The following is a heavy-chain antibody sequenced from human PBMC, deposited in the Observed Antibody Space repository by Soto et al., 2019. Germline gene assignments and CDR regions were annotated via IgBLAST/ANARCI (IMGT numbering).Heavy chain of an antibody. V-gene: IGHV4-30-4*01. J-gene: IGHJ4*02. CDR1: GDSISSSDYY. Sequence: QVQLQESGPGLVKPSQTLSLTCSVSGDSISSSDYYWSWFRQPPGKGLEWIGYIYHSGSTYYNRSLKSRITISADTSKNQFSLKLSSVTAADTALYYCARDRTDSDYSFDYWGQGTLVTVSP. CDR3: ARDRTDSDYSFDY. CDR2: IYHSGST. D-gene: IGHD4-4*01.